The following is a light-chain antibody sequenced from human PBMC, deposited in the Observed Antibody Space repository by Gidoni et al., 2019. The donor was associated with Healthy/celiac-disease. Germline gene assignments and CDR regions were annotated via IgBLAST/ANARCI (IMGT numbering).Light chain of an antibody. CDR2: QDT. CDR1: KLGDKY. J-gene: IGLJ2*01. Sequence: SYELPQPPSVSVSPGQTDSITCSGDKLGDKYACWYQQKPGQSPVLVIYQDTKRPSGIPERFSGSNSGNTATLTISGTQAMDEADYYCQAWDSSLVVFGGGTKLTVL. V-gene: IGLV3-1*01. CDR3: QAWDSSLVV.